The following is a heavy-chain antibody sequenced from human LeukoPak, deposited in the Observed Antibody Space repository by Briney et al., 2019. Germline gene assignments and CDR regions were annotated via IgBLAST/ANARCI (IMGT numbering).Heavy chain of an antibody. D-gene: IGHD2-15*01. CDR1: GFTFSSYG. Sequence: SGRSLRLSCAASGFTFSSYGMHWVRQAPGKGLEWVAVIWYDGSNKYYADSVKGRFTISRDNFKNTLYLQMNSLRAEDTAVYYCAKGGCSGGSCYNDFDYWGQGTLVTVSS. CDR2: IWYDGSNK. J-gene: IGHJ4*02. V-gene: IGHV3-33*06. CDR3: AKGGCSGGSCYNDFDY.